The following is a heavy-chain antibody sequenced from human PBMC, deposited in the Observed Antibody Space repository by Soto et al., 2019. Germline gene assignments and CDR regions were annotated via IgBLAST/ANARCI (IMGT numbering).Heavy chain of an antibody. Sequence: LSLTCTVSGGSVTNSSYYWTWIRQSPEKGLEWIGEVNHSGTTYYNPSLKTRVTISVHTPKNQFSLKMSSVTAADTAVYYCARGIGYCSSINCYSSRRLRFDSWGQGTLVTVSS. V-gene: IGHV4-39*07. D-gene: IGHD2-2*01. CDR3: ARGIGYCSSINCYSSRRLRFDS. J-gene: IGHJ4*02. CDR1: GGSVTNSSYY. CDR2: VNHSGTT.